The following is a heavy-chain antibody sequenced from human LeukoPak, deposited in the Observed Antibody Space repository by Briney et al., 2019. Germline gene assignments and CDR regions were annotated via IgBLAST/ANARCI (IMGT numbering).Heavy chain of an antibody. Sequence: GRSLRLSCAASGFTFDDYAMHWVRQAPGKGLEWVSGISWNSGSIGYADSVKGRFTISRDNAKNSLYLQMNSLRAEDTALYYCAKALLGGSPNDAFDIWGQGTMVTVSS. D-gene: IGHD3-16*01. CDR3: AKALLGGSPNDAFDI. V-gene: IGHV3-9*01. CDR2: ISWNSGSI. CDR1: GFTFDDYA. J-gene: IGHJ3*02.